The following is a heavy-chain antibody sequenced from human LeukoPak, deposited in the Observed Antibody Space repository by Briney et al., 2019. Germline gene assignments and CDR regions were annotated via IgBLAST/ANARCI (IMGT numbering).Heavy chain of an antibody. Sequence: SETLSLTCAVYGGSFSGYYWSWIRQPPGKGLEWIGEINHSGSTNYNPSLKSRVTISVDTSKNQFSLKLSSVTAADTAVYYCARHDGNYYYGMDVWGQGTTVTVSS. CDR2: INHSGST. CDR3: ARHDGNYYYGMDV. CDR1: GGSFSGYY. V-gene: IGHV4-34*01. J-gene: IGHJ6*02.